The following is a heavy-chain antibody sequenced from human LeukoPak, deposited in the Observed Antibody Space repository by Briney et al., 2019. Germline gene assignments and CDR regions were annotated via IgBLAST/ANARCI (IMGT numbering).Heavy chain of an antibody. CDR2: INSDGPST. CDR3: AKVEDYYYNGMDV. CDR1: GFTFSSYW. Sequence: GGSLRLSCAASGFTFSSYWMHWVRQAPGKGLVWVSRINSDGPSTSYADAVKGRFTISRDNSKNTLYLQMNSLRADDTAVYYCAKVEDYYYNGMDVWGQGTTVTVSS. J-gene: IGHJ6*02. V-gene: IGHV3-74*01.